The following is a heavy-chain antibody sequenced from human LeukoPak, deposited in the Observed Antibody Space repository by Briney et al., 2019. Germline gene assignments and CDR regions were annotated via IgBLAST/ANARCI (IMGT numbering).Heavy chain of an antibody. V-gene: IGHV1-8*01. CDR2: MNPNSGNT. Sequence: ASVKVSCKASGYTFTSYDINWVRQATGQGLGWMGWMNPNSGNTGYAQKFQGRVTMTRNTSISTAYMELSSLRSEDTAVYYCATKYCSSTSCPSYYYYMDVWGKGTTVTVSS. D-gene: IGHD2-2*01. CDR1: GYTFTSYD. CDR3: ATKYCSSTSCPSYYYYMDV. J-gene: IGHJ6*03.